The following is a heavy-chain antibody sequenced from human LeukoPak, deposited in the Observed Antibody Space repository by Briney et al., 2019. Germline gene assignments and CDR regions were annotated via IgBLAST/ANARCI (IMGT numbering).Heavy chain of an antibody. CDR1: GYTFTSYY. CDR3: ARELSIAARKNYFDY. CDR2: INPSGGST. V-gene: IGHV1-46*01. D-gene: IGHD6-6*01. J-gene: IGHJ4*02. Sequence: ASVKVSCKASGYTFTSYYMHWVRQAPGQGLEWMGIINPSGGSTSYAQKFQGRVTMTRDTSTSTVYMELSSLRSEDTAVYYCARELSIAARKNYFDYWAREPWSPSPQ.